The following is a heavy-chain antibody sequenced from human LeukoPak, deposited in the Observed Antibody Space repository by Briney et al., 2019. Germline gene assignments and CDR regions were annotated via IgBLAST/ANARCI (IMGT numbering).Heavy chain of an antibody. CDR2: ISTSGGSS. V-gene: IGHV3-23*01. Sequence: PGESLRLSCAASGFTFSSYAMSWVRQAPGKGLEWVSGISTSGGSSSYADSAKGRFTISRDNPRNTLYMQMNSLRAEDTALYYCAIMHPYYDGSGYWVQWGQGTLVTVSS. D-gene: IGHD3-22*01. J-gene: IGHJ4*02. CDR1: GFTFSSYA. CDR3: AIMHPYYDGSGYWVQ.